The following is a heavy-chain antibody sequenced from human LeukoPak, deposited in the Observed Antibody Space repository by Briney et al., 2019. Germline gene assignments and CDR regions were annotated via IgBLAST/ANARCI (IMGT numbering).Heavy chain of an antibody. CDR1: GGTFSSYA. V-gene: IGHV1-69*05. J-gene: IGHJ4*02. Sequence: SVKVSCKASGGTFSSYAISWVRQAPGQGLEWMGRIIPIFGTANYAQKFQGRVTITTDESTSTAYMELSSLRSEDTAVYYCAILQRYSRSWYPLLGYWGQGTLVTVSS. CDR2: IIPIFGTA. D-gene: IGHD6-13*01. CDR3: AILQRYSRSWYPLLGY.